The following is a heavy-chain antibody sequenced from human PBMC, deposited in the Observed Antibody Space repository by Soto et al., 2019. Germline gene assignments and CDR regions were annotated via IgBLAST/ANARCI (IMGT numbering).Heavy chain of an antibody. CDR3: ARVPLFSWSTGYFDY. J-gene: IGHJ4*02. CDR1: GFTVSNTNY. Sequence: GGSLRLSCVVSGFTVSNTNYMSWVRQAPARGLVWVSFINDDGSSTSYADFVKGRFTISRDTAKNTLYLQMHSLRAEDTAVFYFARVPLFSWSTGYFDYWGQGTLVTVSS. D-gene: IGHD1-1*01. V-gene: IGHV3-74*01. CDR2: INDDGSST.